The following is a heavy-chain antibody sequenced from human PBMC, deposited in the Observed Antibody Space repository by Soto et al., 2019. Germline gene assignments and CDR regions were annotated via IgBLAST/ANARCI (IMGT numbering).Heavy chain of an antibody. CDR2: ISAYNGNT. D-gene: IGHD1-20*01. V-gene: IGHV1-18*04. CDR1: GYTFTSYG. CDR3: ARDTESNRYND. Sequence: ASVNVSCKASGYTFTSYGISWVRQAPGQGLEWMGWISAYNGNTNYAQKLQGRVTMTTDTSTSTAYMELRSLTSDDTAMYYCARDTESNRYNDWGQGTLVTVSS. J-gene: IGHJ1*01.